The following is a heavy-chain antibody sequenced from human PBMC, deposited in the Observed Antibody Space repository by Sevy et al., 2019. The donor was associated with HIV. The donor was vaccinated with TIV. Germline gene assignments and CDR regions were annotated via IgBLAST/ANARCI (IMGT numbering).Heavy chain of an antibody. CDR2: FVPEDGEI. D-gene: IGHD2-2*01. CDR1: GYTLSEVS. Sequence: ASVKVSCKVPGYTLSEVSMHWVRQAPGKGLEWMGGFVPEDGEIVYAQNFQGRVTVAEATLTDTAYLEVTNLRSEDTATYFCVIGDTPRLTGSGTRLKDQSLNYFHFWGQGTLVTVSS. CDR3: VIGDTPRLTGSGTRLKDQSLNYFHF. V-gene: IGHV1-24*01. J-gene: IGHJ4*02.